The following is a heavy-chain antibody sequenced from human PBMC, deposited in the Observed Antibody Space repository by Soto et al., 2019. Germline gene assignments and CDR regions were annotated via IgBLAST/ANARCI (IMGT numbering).Heavy chain of an antibody. J-gene: IGHJ2*01. D-gene: IGHD2-21*02. CDR2: MHYSGDT. Sequence: SETLSLTCTVSGDSISNYYWGWIRQSPGKGLEWIGDMHYSGDTNYNPSLKSRVTMSIDTSKNQFSLRLTSVTAADRAVYYCARDRTAKFAPYWHFDLWGRGTLVTVSS. V-gene: IGHV4-59*01. CDR3: ARDRTAKFAPYWHFDL. CDR1: GDSISNYY.